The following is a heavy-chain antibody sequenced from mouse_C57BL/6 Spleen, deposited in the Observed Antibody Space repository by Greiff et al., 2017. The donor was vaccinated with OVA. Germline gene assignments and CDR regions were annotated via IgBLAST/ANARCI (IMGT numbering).Heavy chain of an antibody. CDR2: ILPSIGRT. D-gene: IGHD5-1*01. J-gene: IGHJ1*03. CDR1: DSEVFPIAY. CDR3: ARTYPSYWYFDV. Sequence: QVQLQQSGSELRSPGSSVTLSCKDFDSEVFPIAYMSWVRQTPGHGFEWIGGILPSIGRTIYGEKFEDKATLDADTQSNTAYLELNSLTSEDSAIDYYARTYPSYWYFDVWGTGTTVTVSS. V-gene: IGHV15-2*01.